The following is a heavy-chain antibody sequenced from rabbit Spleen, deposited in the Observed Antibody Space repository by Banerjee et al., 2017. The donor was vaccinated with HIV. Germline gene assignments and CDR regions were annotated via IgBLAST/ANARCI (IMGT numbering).Heavy chain of an antibody. CDR3: ARGDGYSAYAFNL. Sequence: QEQLVESGGGLVQPEGSLTLTCKASGFSFTDKDVMCWVRQAPGKGLEWIGCINTITGKTVYATWAKGRFTISRASSTTVFLQMTTLTAADTATYFCARGDGYSAYAFNLWGPGTLVTVS. D-gene: IGHD6-1*01. CDR1: GFSFTDKDV. CDR2: INTITGKT. V-gene: IGHV1S45*01. J-gene: IGHJ4*01.